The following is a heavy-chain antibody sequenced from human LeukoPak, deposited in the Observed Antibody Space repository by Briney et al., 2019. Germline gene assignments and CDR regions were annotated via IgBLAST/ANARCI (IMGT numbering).Heavy chain of an antibody. CDR3: ARYLGSYYFDY. CDR1: GYTFTSYD. Sequence: ASVKVSCKASGYTFTSYDINWVRQATGQGLEWMGWMNPNSGNTGYAQKFQGRVTITRNTSISTAYMDLSSLRSEDTAVYYYARYLGSYYFDYWGQGTLVTVSS. J-gene: IGHJ4*02. D-gene: IGHD1-26*01. V-gene: IGHV1-8*03. CDR2: MNPNSGNT.